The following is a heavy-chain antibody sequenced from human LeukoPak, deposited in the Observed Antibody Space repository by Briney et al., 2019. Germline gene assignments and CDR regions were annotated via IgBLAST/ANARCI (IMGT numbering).Heavy chain of an antibody. J-gene: IGHJ4*02. D-gene: IGHD4-17*01. Sequence: PGGSLRLSCAASGFTVSSNYMSWVRQAPGEGLEWVSVIYSGGSTYYADSVKGRFTISRDNSKNTLHLQMNSLRAEDTAVYYCARDFPSPTVTTRYEDRPVHWGQGALVTVSS. CDR2: IYSGGST. V-gene: IGHV3-66*01. CDR1: GFTVSSNY. CDR3: ARDFPSPTVTTRYEDRPVH.